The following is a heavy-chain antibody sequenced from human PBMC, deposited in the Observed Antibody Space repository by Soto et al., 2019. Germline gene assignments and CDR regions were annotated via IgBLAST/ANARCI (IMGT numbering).Heavy chain of an antibody. V-gene: IGHV1-46*03. CDR1: GYTFTSYY. Sequence: QVQLVQSGAEVKKPGASVKVSCKASGYTFTSYYMHWVRQAPGQGLEWMGIINPSGGSTSYAQKFQCRVTMNRDTSTSTVYMELSSLRSEDTAVYYCARVYPSDTRYGYVGNNWFDPWGQGTLVTVSS. D-gene: IGHD5-18*01. CDR2: INPSGGST. CDR3: ARVYPSDTRYGYVGNNWFDP. J-gene: IGHJ5*02.